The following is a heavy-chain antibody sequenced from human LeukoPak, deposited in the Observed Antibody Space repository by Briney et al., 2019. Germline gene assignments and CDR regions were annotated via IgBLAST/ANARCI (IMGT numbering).Heavy chain of an antibody. CDR2: IKKDGSEK. Sequence: GGSLRLSCAASGFTFSTYWMSWVRQAPGKGLEWVANIKKDGSEKYYVDSVKGRFTISGDNGKNSLYLQMNSLRAEDTAVYYCASHYYDFWSGYYFDYWGQGTLVTVSS. V-gene: IGHV3-7*01. CDR3: ASHYYDFWSGYYFDY. D-gene: IGHD3-3*01. J-gene: IGHJ4*02. CDR1: GFTFSTYW.